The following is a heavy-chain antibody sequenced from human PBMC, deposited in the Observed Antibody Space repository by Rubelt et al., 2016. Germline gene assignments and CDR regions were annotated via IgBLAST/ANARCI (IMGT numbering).Heavy chain of an antibody. CDR2: IRNKRYGGTT. J-gene: IGHJ6*02. V-gene: IGHV3-49*05. Sequence: VQLRQWGAGLLKPSETLSLSCAVYGGSFSGYYWTWIRQPPGKGLEWLGVIRNKRYGGTTDYATSVIGRFTISRDDSRNIGYRQMDGLKTEDSALYYGSIMTTVSRYTYYGRYVWGQGTTVTVSS. CDR1: GGSFSGYY. D-gene: IGHD4-11*01. CDR3: SIMTTVSRYTYYGRYV.